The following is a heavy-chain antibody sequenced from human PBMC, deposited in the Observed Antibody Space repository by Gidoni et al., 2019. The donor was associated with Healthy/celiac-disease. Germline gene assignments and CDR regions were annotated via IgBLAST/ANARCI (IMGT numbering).Heavy chain of an antibody. Sequence: QITLKESGPTLVKPTQTLTLTCTFSGFSLRTSGVGVGWIRQPPGKALEWLALIYWNDDKRYSPSLKSRLTITKDTSKNQVVLTMTNMDPVDTATYYCAHSVRDRDQAARPFDYWGQGTLVTVSS. V-gene: IGHV2-5*01. CDR1: GFSLRTSGVG. CDR2: IYWNDDK. CDR3: AHSVRDRDQAARPFDY. J-gene: IGHJ4*02. D-gene: IGHD6-6*01.